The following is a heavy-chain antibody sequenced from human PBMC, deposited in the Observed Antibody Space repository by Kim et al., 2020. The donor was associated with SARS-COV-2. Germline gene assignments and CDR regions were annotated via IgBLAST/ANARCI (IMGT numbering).Heavy chain of an antibody. J-gene: IGHJ5*02. CDR3: AGASGYSSGYDWFDP. D-gene: IGHD6-19*01. V-gene: IGHV3-7*04. Sequence: DAVKGRFTISRDKAKNSLYLQMNSLGDEDTAVYYCAGASGYSSGYDWFDPWGQGTLVTVSS.